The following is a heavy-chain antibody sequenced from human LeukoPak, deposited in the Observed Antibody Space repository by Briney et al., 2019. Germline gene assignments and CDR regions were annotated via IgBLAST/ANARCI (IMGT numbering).Heavy chain of an antibody. Sequence: GGSLRLSCGASGFTFGTYWMHWVRRAPGKGLVWVSGINSDGGTTTYADSVKGRFTISRDNAKNTLYLQMNSLRAEDTAVYYCARDIVVTTGTNAFDIWGQGTMVTVSS. CDR3: ARDIVVTTGTNAFDI. CDR1: GFTFGTYW. V-gene: IGHV3-74*01. D-gene: IGHD1-1*01. J-gene: IGHJ3*02. CDR2: INSDGGTT.